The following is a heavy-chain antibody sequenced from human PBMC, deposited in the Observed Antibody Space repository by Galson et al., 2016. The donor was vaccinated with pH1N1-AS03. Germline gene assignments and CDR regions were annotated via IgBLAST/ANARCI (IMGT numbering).Heavy chain of an antibody. CDR1: GYTFTSYG. CDR2: ISGYSGKT. D-gene: IGHD3-16*02. V-gene: IGHV1-18*01. J-gene: IGHJ4*02. CDR3: ASARYRHSGGDY. Sequence: SVKVSCTVSGYTFTSYGIIWVRQAPGQGLEWMGWISGYSGKTDYAHNLEGRVTLTADTSTGTAYMDLRSLRADDKAGYYCASARYRHSGGDYWGQGTLVTVSS.